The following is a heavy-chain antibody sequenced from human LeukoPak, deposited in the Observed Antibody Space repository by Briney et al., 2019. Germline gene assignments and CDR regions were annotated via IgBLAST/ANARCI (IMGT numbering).Heavy chain of an antibody. Sequence: GASLRLSCAASGFTLSSYGMNWVRQAPGKGLEWVSYINSGSRIMYYADSVKGRFTVSRDNAESSLYLQMTSLTDEDTAVYHCARGRDGISKEAYNWFDPWGQGTLVTVSS. CDR3: ARGRDGISKEAYNWFDP. CDR1: GFTLSSYG. J-gene: IGHJ5*02. V-gene: IGHV3-48*02. D-gene: IGHD4-11*01. CDR2: INSGSRIM.